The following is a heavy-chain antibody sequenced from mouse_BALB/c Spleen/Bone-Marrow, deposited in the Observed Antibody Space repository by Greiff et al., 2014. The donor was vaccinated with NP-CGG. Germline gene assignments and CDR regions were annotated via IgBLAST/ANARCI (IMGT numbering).Heavy chain of an antibody. CDR2: ISYSGCT. J-gene: IGHJ2*01. V-gene: IGHV3-8*02. Sequence: VQLQQSGPSLVKPSQTLSLTCSVTGDSITSGYWNWVRKFPGNKLEYMEYISYSGCTYYNPSLKSRISITRDTSKNQYYLQMNSVTTEDTATYYCARYKGYYDHDGDYFDYWGQGTTLTVSS. CDR3: ARYKGYYDHDGDYFDY. CDR1: GDSITSGY. D-gene: IGHD2-4*01.